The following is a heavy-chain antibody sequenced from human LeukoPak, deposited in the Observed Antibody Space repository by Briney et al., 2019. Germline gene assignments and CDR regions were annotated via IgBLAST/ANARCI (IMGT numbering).Heavy chain of an antibody. Sequence: PSQTLSLTCTVSGGSISSGDYYWSWIRQPPGKGLEWIGYMYYNGRTYYNPSLKSRTTISVDTSKNQFSLKVSSVIAADTAVYYCAREHYQLLVDVWGQGTTVTVSS. CDR3: AREHYQLLVDV. V-gene: IGHV4-30-4*01. CDR1: GGSISSGDYY. D-gene: IGHD2-2*01. J-gene: IGHJ6*02. CDR2: MYYNGRT.